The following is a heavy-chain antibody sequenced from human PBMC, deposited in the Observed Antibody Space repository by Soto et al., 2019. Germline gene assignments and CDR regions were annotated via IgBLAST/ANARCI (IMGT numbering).Heavy chain of an antibody. Sequence: SETLSLTCAVSGGSISSSNWWSWVRQPPGKGLEWIGEIYHSGSTNYNPSLKSRVTISVDTSKSQFSLKLSSATAADTAVYYCAKGQLLYNWFDPWGQGTLVTVSS. D-gene: IGHD2-2*01. CDR2: IYHSGST. CDR3: AKGQLLYNWFDP. J-gene: IGHJ5*02. CDR1: GGSISSSNW. V-gene: IGHV4-4*02.